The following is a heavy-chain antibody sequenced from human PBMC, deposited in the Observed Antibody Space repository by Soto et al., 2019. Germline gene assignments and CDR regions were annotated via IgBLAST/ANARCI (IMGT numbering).Heavy chain of an antibody. J-gene: IGHJ4*02. Sequence: QVQLLQSGAEVKKPGASVKVSCKASGYTFTSYGISWVRQAPGQGLEWMGWISAYNGNTNYEQKLQGRVTMTTDTSTSPAYMELRSLRYDDTAVYYCARSDCSGGSCYSYYFDYWGQGTLVTVSS. CDR2: ISAYNGNT. V-gene: IGHV1-18*01. D-gene: IGHD2-15*01. CDR3: ARSDCSGGSCYSYYFDY. CDR1: GYTFTSYG.